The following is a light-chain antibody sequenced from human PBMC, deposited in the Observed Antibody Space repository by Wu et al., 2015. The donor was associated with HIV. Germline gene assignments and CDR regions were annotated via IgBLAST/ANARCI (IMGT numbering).Light chain of an antibody. Sequence: EIVMTQSPATLSVSPGERATLSCRASQSVSSYLAWYQQKPGQAPRLLIYDASNRATGIPARFSGSGSGTDFTLTISSLEPEDFAVYYCQQRYNWPPITFGQGTRLDIK. CDR2: DAS. CDR3: QQRYNWPPIT. J-gene: IGKJ5*01. V-gene: IGKV3-11*01. CDR1: QSVSSY.